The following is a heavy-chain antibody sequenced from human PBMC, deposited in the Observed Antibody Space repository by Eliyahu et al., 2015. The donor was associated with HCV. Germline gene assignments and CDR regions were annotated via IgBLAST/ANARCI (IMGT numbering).Heavy chain of an antibody. CDR3: AKEAIAVAARPKGFDY. D-gene: IGHD6-19*01. J-gene: IGHJ4*02. V-gene: IGHV3-23*01. CDR1: GFXFSSYA. CDR2: ISGSGGST. Sequence: EVQLLESGGGLVQPGGSLRLSCAASGFXFSSYAMSWVRQAPGKGLEWVSAISGSGGSTYYADSVKGRFTISRDNSKNTLYLQMNSLRAEDTAVYYCAKEAIAVAARPKGFDYWGQGTLVTVSS.